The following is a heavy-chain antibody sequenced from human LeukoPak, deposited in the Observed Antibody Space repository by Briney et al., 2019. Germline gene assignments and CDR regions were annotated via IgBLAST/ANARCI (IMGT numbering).Heavy chain of an antibody. J-gene: IGHJ4*02. CDR1: GGTFSSYA. D-gene: IGHD3-3*01. Sequence: GASVKVSCKASGGTFSSYAISWVRQAPGQGLEWMGWINAGNGNTKYSQKFQGRVTITRDTSASTAYMELSSLRSEDTAVYYCASTKNTLRFLEWYKLDYWGQGTLVTVSS. CDR3: ASTKNTLRFLEWYKLDY. V-gene: IGHV1-3*01. CDR2: INAGNGNT.